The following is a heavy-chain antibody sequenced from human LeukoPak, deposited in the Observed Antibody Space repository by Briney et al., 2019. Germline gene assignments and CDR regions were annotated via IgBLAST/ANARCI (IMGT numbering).Heavy chain of an antibody. CDR1: GYTFTGYY. CDR3: ATSRSYLVY. Sequence: GASVKVSCKASGYTFTGYYMYWVRRAPGQGLEWMGWINPNSGGTNYAQKFQGRVTVTSDMSISTAYMELSSLRSEDTAVYYCATSRSYLVYWGQGTLVTVSS. J-gene: IGHJ4*02. CDR2: INPNSGGT. V-gene: IGHV1-2*02.